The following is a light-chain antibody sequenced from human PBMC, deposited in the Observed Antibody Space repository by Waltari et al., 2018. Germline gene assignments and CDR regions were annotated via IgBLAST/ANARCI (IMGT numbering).Light chain of an antibody. V-gene: IGKV1-5*03. CDR3: QQYSSYPHT. CDR1: QSISSW. J-gene: IGKJ2*01. Sequence: IHMTQSPSTLSAFGGDRFTITCRASQSISSWWAWYQQKPGKAPKLLTYKASNLESEVPSRFSGSGSGTEFTLTISGLQPDDFATYYCQQYSSYPHTFGQGTKLEMK. CDR2: KAS.